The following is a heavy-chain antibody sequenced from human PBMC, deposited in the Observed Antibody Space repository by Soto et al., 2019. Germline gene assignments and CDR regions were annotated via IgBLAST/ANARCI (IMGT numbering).Heavy chain of an antibody. CDR1: GGSVRTGRYD. Sequence: SETLSLPCTVSGGSVRTGRYDWSWVRQPPGKGLEWIGKIFFTGSAHYNPSLRNRVTMSVDTSKDQFSLTLTSVTAADTAVYYCARDGHGMDVWGQGTTVTVSS. V-gene: IGHV4-61*01. J-gene: IGHJ6*02. CDR2: IFFTGSA. CDR3: ARDGHGMDV.